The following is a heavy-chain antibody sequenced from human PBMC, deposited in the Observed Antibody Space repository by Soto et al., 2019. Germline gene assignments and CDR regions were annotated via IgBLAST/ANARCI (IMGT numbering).Heavy chain of an antibody. D-gene: IGHD6-13*01. J-gene: IGHJ5*02. Sequence: PGGSLRLSCAASGFTFSDYYMSWIRQSPGKGLEWVSYISSSGASIYYADSVKGRFTISRDNAENSLSLQMNSLRAEDTAVYYCVRGGWSSSGGIAASWGQGTLVTVS. V-gene: IGHV3-11*01. CDR3: VRGGWSSSGGIAAS. CDR2: ISSSGASI. CDR1: GFTFSDYY.